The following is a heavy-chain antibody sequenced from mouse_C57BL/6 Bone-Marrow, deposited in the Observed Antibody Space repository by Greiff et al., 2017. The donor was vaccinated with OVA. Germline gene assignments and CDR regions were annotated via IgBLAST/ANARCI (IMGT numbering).Heavy chain of an antibody. CDR3: ARGDYYYGSSYDYYAMDY. D-gene: IGHD1-1*01. J-gene: IGHJ4*01. Sequence: VKLQESDAELVKPGASVKISCKVSGYTFTDHTIHWMKQRPEQGLEWIGYIYPRDGSTKYNEKFKGKATLTADKSSSTAYMQLNSLTSEDSAVYFCARGDYYYGSSYDYYAMDYWGQGTSVTVSS. CDR1: GYTFTDHT. CDR2: IYPRDGST. V-gene: IGHV1-78*01.